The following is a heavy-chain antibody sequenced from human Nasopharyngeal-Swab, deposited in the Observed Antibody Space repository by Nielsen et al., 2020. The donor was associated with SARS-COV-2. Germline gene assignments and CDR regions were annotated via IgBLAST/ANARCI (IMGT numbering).Heavy chain of an antibody. Sequence: SEKVSCKASGVTFSSYAISWLRQAPGQGLEWMGEIIAHFGTANYAQKFQGRVTTTADECTRTAYLELSSLRSEDTAVYDCARECYSSSSYWFDPWGQGTLVTVSS. J-gene: IGHJ5*02. CDR1: GVTFSSYA. CDR2: IIAHFGTA. V-gene: IGHV1-69*13. CDR3: ARECYSSSSYWFDP. D-gene: IGHD6-6*01.